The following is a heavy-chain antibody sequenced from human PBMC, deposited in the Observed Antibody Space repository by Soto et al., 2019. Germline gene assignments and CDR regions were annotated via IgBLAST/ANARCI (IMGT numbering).Heavy chain of an antibody. CDR2: ISDSGDST. CDR1: GFTFSSYA. CDR3: VNPVFVSNAMVSTFDF. D-gene: IGHD5-18*01. Sequence: RRSSAASGFTFSSYAMSWGRQARGKGLEWVSTISDSGDSTYYADSVMGRFTISRDNSKNTLYLQMNSLLAEDTAVYYCVNPVFVSNAMVSTFDFWGQGTLVTVSS. J-gene: IGHJ4*03. V-gene: IGHV3-23*01.